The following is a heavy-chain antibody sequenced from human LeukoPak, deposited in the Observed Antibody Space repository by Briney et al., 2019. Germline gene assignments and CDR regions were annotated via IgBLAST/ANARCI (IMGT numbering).Heavy chain of an antibody. CDR1: GGTFSSYA. Sequence: ASVKVSCKASGGTFSSYAISWVRQAPGQGLEWMGWISAYNGNTNYAQKLQGRVTMTTDTSTSTAYMELRSLRSDDTAVYYCARDEEIAADYYFDYWGQGTLVTVSS. CDR3: ARDEEIAADYYFDY. CDR2: ISAYNGNT. J-gene: IGHJ4*02. D-gene: IGHD6-13*01. V-gene: IGHV1-18*01.